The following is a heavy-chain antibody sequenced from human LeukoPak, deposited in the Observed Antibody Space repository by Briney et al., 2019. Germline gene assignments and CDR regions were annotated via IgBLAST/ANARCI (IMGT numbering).Heavy chain of an antibody. Sequence: PGGSLRLSCAASGFTFSSYAMSWVRQAPGKGLEWVSAISGSGGSTYYADSVKGRFTISRDNSKNTLYLQMNSLRAEDTAVYYCARVVVVVPAAIEDYWGQGTLVTVSS. D-gene: IGHD2-2*01. CDR2: ISGSGGST. CDR3: ARVVVVVPAAIEDY. CDR1: GFTFSSYA. V-gene: IGHV3-23*01. J-gene: IGHJ4*02.